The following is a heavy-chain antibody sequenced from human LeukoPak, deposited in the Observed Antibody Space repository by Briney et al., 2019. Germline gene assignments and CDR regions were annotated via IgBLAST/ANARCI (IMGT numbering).Heavy chain of an antibody. D-gene: IGHD3-22*01. CDR2: IYSGGST. Sequence: GGSLRLSCAASGFTVSSNYMSWVRQAPGKGLEWVSVIYSGGSTYYADSVKGRFTISRDNSKNTLYLQMNSLRAEDTAVYYCARWRPYYYDSSGYYPYDAFDLWGQGTMVTVSS. V-gene: IGHV3-53*01. J-gene: IGHJ3*01. CDR3: ARWRPYYYDSSGYYPYDAFDL. CDR1: GFTVSSNY.